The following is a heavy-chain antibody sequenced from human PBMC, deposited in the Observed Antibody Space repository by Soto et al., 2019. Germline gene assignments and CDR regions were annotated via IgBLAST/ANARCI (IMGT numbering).Heavy chain of an antibody. V-gene: IGHV3-33*01. CDR3: ARDRDWKYYYGMDV. Sequence: GGSLILSCAASGFTFSSYGMHWVRQAPGKGLEWVAVIWYDGSNKYYADSVKGRFTISRDNSKNTLYLQMNSLRAEDTAVYYCARDRDWKYYYGMDVWGQGTTVTVSS. D-gene: IGHD1-1*01. J-gene: IGHJ6*02. CDR2: IWYDGSNK. CDR1: GFTFSSYG.